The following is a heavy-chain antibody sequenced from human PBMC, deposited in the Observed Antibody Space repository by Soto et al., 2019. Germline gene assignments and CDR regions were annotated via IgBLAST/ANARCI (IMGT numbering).Heavy chain of an antibody. CDR3: ARNRQSRFGWDASDI. J-gene: IGHJ3*02. CDR1: GGSITSYY. V-gene: IGHV4-59*01. D-gene: IGHD3-16*01. CDR2: IFYSGNT. Sequence: QVQLQESGPGLVKPSETLSLTCTVSGGSITSYYWSWIRQPPGKGLEWIGYIFYSGNTNYNPSLESRVIISVDTSKSQFSLRLTSVTAADTAVYYCARNRQSRFGWDASDIWGQGTMVTVSS.